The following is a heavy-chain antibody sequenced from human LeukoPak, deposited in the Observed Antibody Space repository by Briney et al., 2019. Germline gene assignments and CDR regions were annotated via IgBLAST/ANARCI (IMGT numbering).Heavy chain of an antibody. D-gene: IGHD5-18*01. CDR1: GGSISSSSYY. J-gene: IGHJ6*03. CDR3: ARVGGAYSYAKYYYYYMDV. Sequence: SETLSLTCTVSGGSISSSSYYWGWLRQPPGKGLEWIGSIYYSGSTYYNPSLKSRVTISVDTSKNQFSLKLSSVTAADTAVYYCARVGGAYSYAKYYYYYMDVWGKGTTVTVSS. V-gene: IGHV4-39*07. CDR2: IYYSGST.